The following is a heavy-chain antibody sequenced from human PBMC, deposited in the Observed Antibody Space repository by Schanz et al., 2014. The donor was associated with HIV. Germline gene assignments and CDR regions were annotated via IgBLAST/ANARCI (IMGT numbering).Heavy chain of an antibody. V-gene: IGHV3-23*01. D-gene: IGHD4-17*01. CDR2: ITESGGRT. J-gene: IGHJ4*02. CDR1: GFTFTNHA. Sequence: EVQLLESGGGLAQPGGSLTLSCAASGFTFTNHALSWVRQAPGRGLEWVSSITESGGRTYSADSVNGRFTISRDNSKNTLYLQMNNLRAEDTAVYGCARQGLRFSFWLDYWGQGTPVTVSS. CDR3: ARQGLRFSFWLDY.